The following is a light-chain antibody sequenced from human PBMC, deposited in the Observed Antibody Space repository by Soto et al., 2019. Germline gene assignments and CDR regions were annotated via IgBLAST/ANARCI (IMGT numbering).Light chain of an antibody. CDR3: SSYTTSSSYV. CDR2: DVT. Sequence: QSALTQPASLSGSPGQSITISCTGTSSDIGAYDYVSWYQQHPGKAPKLMIYDVTSRPSGVSYRFSGSKSGNTASLTISGLQAEDEADYYCSSYTTSSSYVFGTGTKVTV. CDR1: SSDIGAYDY. V-gene: IGLV2-14*01. J-gene: IGLJ1*01.